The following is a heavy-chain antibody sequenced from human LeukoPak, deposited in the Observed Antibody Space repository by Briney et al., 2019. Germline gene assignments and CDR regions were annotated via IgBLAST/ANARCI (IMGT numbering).Heavy chain of an antibody. CDR1: GFTFSDHY. D-gene: IGHD2-15*01. CDR2: ISSSSSTI. Sequence: GGPLRLSCAASGFTFSDHYMNWVRQAPGKGLEWVSYISSSSSTIYYADSVKGRFTISRDNAKNSLYLQMNSLRAEDTAVYYCAREPRDKSYPFDYWGQGTLVTVSS. CDR3: AREPRDKSYPFDY. J-gene: IGHJ4*02. V-gene: IGHV3-11*04.